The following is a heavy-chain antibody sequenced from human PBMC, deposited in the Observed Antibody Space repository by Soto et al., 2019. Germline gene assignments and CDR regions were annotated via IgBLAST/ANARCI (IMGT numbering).Heavy chain of an antibody. D-gene: IGHD4-17*01. CDR3: TRAPSYGAFDI. CDR2: INPSGGST. J-gene: IGHJ3*02. CDR1: GYTFTRYY. V-gene: IGHV1-46*03. Sequence: GASVKVCCKASGYTFTRYYIHWVRQAPGRGLEWMGIINPSGGSTTYAQKFQGRVTMTRDTSTSTVYMELSSLRSEDTAVYYYTRAPSYGAFDIWGQGTMVTVSS.